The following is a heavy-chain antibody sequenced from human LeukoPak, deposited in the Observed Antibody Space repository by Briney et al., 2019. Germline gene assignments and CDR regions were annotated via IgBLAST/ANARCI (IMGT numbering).Heavy chain of an antibody. CDR1: GGSISIYY. V-gene: IGHV4-59*01. CDR2: VHYSGST. J-gene: IGHJ4*02. D-gene: IGHD1-7*01. CDR3: ARNLGELELGY. Sequence: SETLSLTCTVSGGSISIYYWSWVRQPPGKGLEWIGYVHYSGSTNYNPSLKTRATISVDTCRDQFSLKLTSVTAADTAVYYCARNLGELELGYWGQGTLVTVSS.